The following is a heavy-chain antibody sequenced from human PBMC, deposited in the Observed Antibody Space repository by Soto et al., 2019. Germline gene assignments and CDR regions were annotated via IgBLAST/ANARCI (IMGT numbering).Heavy chain of an antibody. CDR2: INHSGST. J-gene: IGHJ4*02. CDR1: GGSFSGYY. Sequence: QVQLQQWGAGLLKPSETLSLTCAVYGGSFSGYYWSWIRQPPGKGLEWIGEINHSGSTNYNPSLKSRVTISVDTSKNQFSLKLSSVTAADTAVYYCVRERGTIRMYPLYFDYWGQGTLVTVSS. CDR3: VRERGTIRMYPLYFDY. D-gene: IGHD1-1*01. V-gene: IGHV4-34*01.